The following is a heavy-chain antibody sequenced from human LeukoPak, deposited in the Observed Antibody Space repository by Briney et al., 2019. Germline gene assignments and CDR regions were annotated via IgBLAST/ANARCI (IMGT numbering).Heavy chain of an antibody. CDR2: IIPIFGTA. D-gene: IGHD2-2*03. V-gene: IGHV1-69*01. J-gene: IGHJ6*02. Sequence: SVKVSCKASGGTFSSYAISWVRQAPGQGLEWMGGIIPIFGTANYAQKFQGRVTITADESTSTAYMELSSLRSEDTAVYYCARHGYCSSTSCYDYYYGMDVWGQGTTVTVSS. CDR3: ARHGYCSSTSCYDYYYGMDV. CDR1: GGTFSSYA.